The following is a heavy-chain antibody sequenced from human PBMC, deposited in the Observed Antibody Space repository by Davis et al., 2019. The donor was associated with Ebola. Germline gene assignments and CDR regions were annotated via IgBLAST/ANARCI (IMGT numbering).Heavy chain of an antibody. Sequence: GGSLRLSCAASGFTFSSYSMNWVRQAPGKGLEWVSSISSSSSYIYYADSVKGRFTISRDNAKNSLYLQMNSLRAEDTAVYYCARSRWVGATYFDYWGQGTLVTVSS. J-gene: IGHJ4*02. D-gene: IGHD1-26*01. CDR3: ARSRWVGATYFDY. V-gene: IGHV3-21*04. CDR1: GFTFSSYS. CDR2: ISSSSSYI.